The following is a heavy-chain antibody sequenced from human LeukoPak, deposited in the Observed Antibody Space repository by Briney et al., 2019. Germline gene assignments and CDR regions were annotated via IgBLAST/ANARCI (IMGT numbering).Heavy chain of an antibody. Sequence: GGSLRLSCAASGFTFSDHYMDWVRQAPGKGLEWVGRTRNKANSYTTEYAASVKGRFTISRDDSKNSLYLQMNSLKTEDTAVYYCARSPGSSWYYFDYRGQGTLVTVSS. V-gene: IGHV3-72*01. D-gene: IGHD6-13*01. CDR2: TRNKANSYTT. CDR1: GFTFSDHY. CDR3: ARSPGSSWYYFDY. J-gene: IGHJ4*02.